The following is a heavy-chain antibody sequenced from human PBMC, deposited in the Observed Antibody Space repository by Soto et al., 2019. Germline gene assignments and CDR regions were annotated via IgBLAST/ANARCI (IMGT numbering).Heavy chain of an antibody. D-gene: IGHD3-22*01. CDR1: GFTFRSYA. V-gene: IGHV3-23*01. CDR2: ITGSGVTT. CDR3: AKDLLHTYSYDSSGFFDY. J-gene: IGHJ4*02. Sequence: GGSLKLSCAAAGFTFRSYAMNWVRQAPGKGLEWVSRITGSGVTTYYANSVKGRFTISRDNSNNTLSLQMNSLRAEDTAVYYCAKDLLHTYSYDSSGFFDYWGQGTLVTVSS.